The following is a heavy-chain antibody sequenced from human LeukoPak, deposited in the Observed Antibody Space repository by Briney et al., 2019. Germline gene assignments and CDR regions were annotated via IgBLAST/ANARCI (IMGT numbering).Heavy chain of an antibody. CDR2: IWSDGSTK. J-gene: IGHJ4*02. Sequence: GGSLRLSCGASGFNFRTYGMHWVRQAPGKGLEWVAVIWSDGSTKYYADSVKGRFTISRDNSKSTLYLQMNSLRAEDTAVYYCATDRYSSGWNHFENWGQGTLVTSST. V-gene: IGHV3-33*01. D-gene: IGHD6-19*01. CDR3: ATDRYSSGWNHFEN. CDR1: GFNFRTYG.